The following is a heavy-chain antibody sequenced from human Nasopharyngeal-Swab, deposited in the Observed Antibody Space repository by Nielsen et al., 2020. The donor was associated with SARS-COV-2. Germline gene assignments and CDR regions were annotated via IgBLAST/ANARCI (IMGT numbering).Heavy chain of an antibody. J-gene: IGHJ6*03. CDR2: ISSSSSYI. V-gene: IGHV3-21*01. D-gene: IGHD6-19*01. CDR3: ARVAVAGNPRAPYYYYMDV. Sequence: GGSLRLSCAASGFTFSRYSMNCVRQAPGKGLEWVSFISSSSSYIYYADSVKGRFTISRDNAKNSLYLQMNSLRAEDTAVYYCARVAVAGNPRAPYYYYMDVWGKGTTVTVSS. CDR1: GFTFSRYS.